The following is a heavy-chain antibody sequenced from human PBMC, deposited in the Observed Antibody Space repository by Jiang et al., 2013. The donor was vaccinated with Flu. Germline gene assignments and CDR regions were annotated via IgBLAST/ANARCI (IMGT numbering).Heavy chain of an antibody. J-gene: IGHJ4*02. D-gene: IGHD5-12*01. Sequence: PGLVKSSETLSLTCTVSGGSIRSSSYFWVWIRQPPGRGWSGLGVSMIWEHLLQPSLKSRLTMSVDTSKNQFSLKLSSVTAADTAVYYCARAQKYSGFELPYFHYWGQGMMVTVSS. CDR1: GGSIRSSSYF. V-gene: IGHV4-39*07. CDR2: SMIWEH. CDR3: ARAQKYSGFELPYFHY.